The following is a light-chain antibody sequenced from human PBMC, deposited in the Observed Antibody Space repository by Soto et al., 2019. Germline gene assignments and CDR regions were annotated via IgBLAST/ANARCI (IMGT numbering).Light chain of an antibody. J-gene: IGKJ5*01. V-gene: IGKV3-11*01. CDR3: QQRSNWPIT. CDR2: DAS. CDR1: QSVSDK. Sequence: EIVMTQSPATVSVSPGERATLSCRASQSVSDKLAWYQQKPGQAPRLLIYDASNRATGIPARFSGSGSGTDFTLTISSLEPEDFAVYYCQQRSNWPITFGQGTRLEI.